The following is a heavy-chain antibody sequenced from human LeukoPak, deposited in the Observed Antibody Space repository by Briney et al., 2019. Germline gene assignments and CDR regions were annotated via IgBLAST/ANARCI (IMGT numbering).Heavy chain of an antibody. J-gene: IGHJ4*02. V-gene: IGHV4-4*02. CDR2: IYHSGST. D-gene: IGHD3-10*01. CDR1: GGSISSSNW. CDR3: ATTNVLLWFGELSKTAYFDY. Sequence: SETLSLTCAVSGGSISSSNWWSWVRPPPGKGLEWIGEIYHSGSTNYNPSLKSRVTISVDKSKNQFSLKLSSVTAADTAVYYCATTNVLLWFGELSKTAYFDYWGQGTLVTVSS.